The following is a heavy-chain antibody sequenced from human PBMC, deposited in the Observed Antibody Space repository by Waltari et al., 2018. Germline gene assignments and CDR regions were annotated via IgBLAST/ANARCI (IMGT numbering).Heavy chain of an antibody. CDR3: ARLNGDSTGSLRGFDL. Sequence: EVQLVQSGAELKKPGESLRISCEASGYSFTSYWTGWVRQTPGEGLEWMGIIYPGDSDIRYSPSFQGHVTISADKSISTAYLQWSSLKASDTAMYYCARLNGDSTGSLRGFDLWGQGTMVTVSS. J-gene: IGHJ3*01. D-gene: IGHD3-22*01. CDR2: IYPGDSDI. V-gene: IGHV5-51*01. CDR1: GYSFTSYW.